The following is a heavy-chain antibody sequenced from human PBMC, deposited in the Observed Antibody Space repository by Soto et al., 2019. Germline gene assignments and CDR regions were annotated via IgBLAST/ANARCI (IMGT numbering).Heavy chain of an antibody. CDR2: ISGSGGTT. CDR1: GFTFSIYA. V-gene: IGHV3-23*01. D-gene: IGHD6-19*01. J-gene: IGHJ2*01. CDR3: AQSRYSSGWRYWYFDL. Sequence: PGGSLRLSCASSGFTFSIYAMTWVRQAPGKGLEWVSAISGSGGTTYYADSVEGRFTISRDNSKNTLFLQMNSLRAEDTAVYYCAQSRYSSGWRYWYFDLWGRGTLVTVSS.